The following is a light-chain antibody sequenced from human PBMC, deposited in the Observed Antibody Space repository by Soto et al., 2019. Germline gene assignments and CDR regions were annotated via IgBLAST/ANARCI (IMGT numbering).Light chain of an antibody. Sequence: DIQMTQSTSTLSASVGDRVTITCRASQSISSWMDWDQEKPGKATKLLIYKASSLESGVPSRFRGSGSVTEFTLTISSLQLDYFETYSCQQSKSYWGTLGQGTKVDIK. CDR1: QSISSW. V-gene: IGKV1-5*03. CDR2: KAS. CDR3: QQSKSYWGT. J-gene: IGKJ1*01.